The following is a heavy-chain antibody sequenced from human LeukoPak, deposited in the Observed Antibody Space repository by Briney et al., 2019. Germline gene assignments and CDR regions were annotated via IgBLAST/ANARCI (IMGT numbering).Heavy chain of an antibody. D-gene: IGHD3-22*01. J-gene: IGHJ3*02. CDR2: ISGSGGRT. CDR1: GFTFSSYA. CDR3: AKDLSVRLYYDSSGYAFDI. V-gene: IGHV3-23*01. Sequence: PGGSLRLSCAASGFTFSSYAMSWVRQAPGKGLQWVSAISGSGGRTYYADSVKGRFTISRDNSKNTLYLQMNSLRAEDTAVYYCAKDLSVRLYYDSSGYAFDIWGPGTMVTVSS.